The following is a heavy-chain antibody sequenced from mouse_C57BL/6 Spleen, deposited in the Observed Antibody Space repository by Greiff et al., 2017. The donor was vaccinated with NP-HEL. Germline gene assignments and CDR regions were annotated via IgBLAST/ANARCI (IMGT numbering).Heavy chain of an antibody. D-gene: IGHD2-2*01. CDR3: ARLGGDDKYFDV. Sequence: EVMLVESGGGLVQPGGSLSLSCAASGFTFTDYYMSWVRQPPGKALEWLGFIRNKANGYTTEYSASVKGRFTISRDNSQSILYLQMNALRAEDSATYYCARLGGDDKYFDVWGTGTTVTVSS. V-gene: IGHV7-3*01. CDR2: IRNKANGYTT. CDR1: GFTFTDYY. J-gene: IGHJ1*03.